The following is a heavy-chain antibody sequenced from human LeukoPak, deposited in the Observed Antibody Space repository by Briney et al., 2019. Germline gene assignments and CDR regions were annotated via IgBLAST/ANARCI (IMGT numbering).Heavy chain of an antibody. V-gene: IGHV1-69*13. J-gene: IGHJ5*02. CDR1: GGTFSSYA. CDR3: ARSGYCSSTSCYQSHNWFDP. Sequence: GASVKVSCKASGGTFSSYAISWVRQAPGQGLEWMGGIILIFGTANYAQKFQGRVTITADESTSTAYMELSSLRSEDTAVYYCARSGYCSSTSCYQSHNWFDPWGQGTLVTVSS. CDR2: IILIFGTA. D-gene: IGHD2-2*03.